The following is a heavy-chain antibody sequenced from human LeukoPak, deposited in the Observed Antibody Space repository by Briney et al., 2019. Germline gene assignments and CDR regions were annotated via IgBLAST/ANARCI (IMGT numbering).Heavy chain of an antibody. D-gene: IGHD2-15*01. CDR2: IYYSGST. CDR1: GFTFSTYE. J-gene: IGHJ4*02. CDR3: ARQTPYLYFDN. Sequence: GSLRLSCAASGFTFSTYEMNWVRQAPGKGLEWIGNIYYSGSTYCNPSLKSRVTISVDTSKNQFSLKLSSVTAEDTAVYYCARQTPYLYFDNWGQGTLVTVSS. V-gene: IGHV4-59*08.